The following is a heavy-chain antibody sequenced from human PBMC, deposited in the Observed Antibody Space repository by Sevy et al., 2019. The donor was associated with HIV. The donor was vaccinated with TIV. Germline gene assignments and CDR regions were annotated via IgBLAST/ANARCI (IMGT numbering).Heavy chain of an antibody. Sequence: GESLKISCKGSGYSFTSYWIGWVRQMPGKGLEWMGIIYPGDSDTRDSPSFQGQVTISADKSISTAYLQWSSLKASDTAMCYCAREFRGSSRFFDYWGQGTLVTVSS. J-gene: IGHJ4*02. CDR3: AREFRGSSRFFDY. CDR2: IYPGDSDT. D-gene: IGHD6-6*01. CDR1: GYSFTSYW. V-gene: IGHV5-51*01.